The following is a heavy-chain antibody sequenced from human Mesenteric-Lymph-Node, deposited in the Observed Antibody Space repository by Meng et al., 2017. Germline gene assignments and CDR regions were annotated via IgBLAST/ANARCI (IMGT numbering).Heavy chain of an antibody. J-gene: IGHJ4*02. CDR2: NNWNGGST. V-gene: IGHV3-20*04. CDR3: ARNNTPYLWGSFGLDY. CDR1: DFTFSSYA. D-gene: IGHD3-16*01. Sequence: GESLKISCAASDFTFSSYAMSWVRQAPGKGLEWDSGNNWNGGSTGYADSVKGRFTISRDNTKNSLYLQMNSLRAEDTAFYYCARNNTPYLWGSFGLDYWGQGTMVTVSS.